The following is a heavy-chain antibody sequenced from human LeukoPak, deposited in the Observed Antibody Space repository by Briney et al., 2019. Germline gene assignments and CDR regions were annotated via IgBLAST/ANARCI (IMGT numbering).Heavy chain of an antibody. D-gene: IGHD3-22*01. J-gene: IGHJ4*02. V-gene: IGHV3-48*01. Sequence: RGTPRPSPAASRFTPKTHTTNSDRHAPRKRQERVSYITGSSGIIDYADSVRGRSTISRDNAKNSLYLQMNSLRAEDTAVYYCARGSTYYESSGQVPFDYWGQGTLVTVSS. CDR3: ARGSTYYESSGQVPFDY. CDR1: RFTPKTHT. CDR2: ITGSSGII.